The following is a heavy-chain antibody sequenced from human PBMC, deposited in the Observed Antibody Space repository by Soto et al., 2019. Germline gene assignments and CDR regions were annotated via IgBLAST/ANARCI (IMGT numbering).Heavy chain of an antibody. CDR2: IKQDGSEK. D-gene: IGHD2-2*03. J-gene: IGHJ4*02. CDR3: ARDGYCSSTSCYDY. Sequence: EVQLVESGGGLVQPGGSLRLSCAASGFTFSSYWMSWVRQAPGKGLEWVANIKQDGSEKYYVDSVKGRFTISRDNAKNSLYLQMNSLRAEDTAVYYCARDGYCSSTSCYDYWGQGTLVTVSS. CDR1: GFTFSSYW. V-gene: IGHV3-7*01.